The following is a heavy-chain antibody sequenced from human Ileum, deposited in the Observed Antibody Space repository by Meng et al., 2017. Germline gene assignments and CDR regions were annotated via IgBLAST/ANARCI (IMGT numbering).Heavy chain of an antibody. CDR1: GGSFSGYY. CDR2: INHSGST. J-gene: IGHJ4*02. V-gene: IGHV4-34*01. D-gene: IGHD3-22*01. Sequence: QVNLQQWGAVLLKPSETLSLTCAVYGGSFSGYYWSWIRQPPGKGLEWIGEINHSGSTNYNPSLKSRVTISVDTSKNQFSLKLSSVTAADTAVYYCARNYYDSSGEDSNDYWGQGTLVTVSS. CDR3: ARNYYDSSGEDSNDY.